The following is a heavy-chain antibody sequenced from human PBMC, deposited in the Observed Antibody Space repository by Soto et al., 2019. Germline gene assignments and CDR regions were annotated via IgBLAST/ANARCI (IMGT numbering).Heavy chain of an antibody. Sequence: EVQMVESGGGLVQPGGSLRLSCAASGFTLSDHSTDWVRQAPGQGLEWVGRIRSKANRDTTEYAASVKGRFTLSRDDSENLVYLQMNSLKTEDTALYYCARGNSGAMYMDVWGKGTTVTVSS. V-gene: IGHV3-72*01. D-gene: IGHD3-10*01. CDR1: GFTLSDHS. J-gene: IGHJ6*03. CDR2: IRSKANRDTT. CDR3: ARGNSGAMYMDV.